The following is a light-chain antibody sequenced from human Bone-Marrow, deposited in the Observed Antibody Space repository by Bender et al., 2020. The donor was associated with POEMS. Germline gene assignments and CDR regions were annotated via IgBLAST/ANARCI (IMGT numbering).Light chain of an antibody. Sequence: QSVLTQPPSVSGAPGQRVTISCTGSSSNVGSNYVYWYQQLPGTAPKLLISKNSQRPSGVPDRFSGSKSGTSASLAISGPRPEDEADYFCGAWDDGLSGPVFGGGTKLTVL. CDR2: KNS. V-gene: IGLV1-47*01. CDR1: SSNVGSNY. J-gene: IGLJ3*02. CDR3: GAWDDGLSGPV.